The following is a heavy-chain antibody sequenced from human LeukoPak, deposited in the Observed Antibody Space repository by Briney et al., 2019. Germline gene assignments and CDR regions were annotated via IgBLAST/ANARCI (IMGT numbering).Heavy chain of an antibody. CDR2: ISSSSSYI. CDR1: GFTFSSYS. V-gene: IGHV3-21*01. CDR3: ARGRGIAVAGNDDVFDY. Sequence: PGGSLRLSCAASGFTFSSYSMNWVRQAPGKGLEWVSSISSSSSYIYYADSVKGRFTTSRDNAKNSLYLQMNSLRAEDTAVYYCARGRGIAVAGNDDVFDYWGQGTLVTVSS. J-gene: IGHJ4*02. D-gene: IGHD6-19*01.